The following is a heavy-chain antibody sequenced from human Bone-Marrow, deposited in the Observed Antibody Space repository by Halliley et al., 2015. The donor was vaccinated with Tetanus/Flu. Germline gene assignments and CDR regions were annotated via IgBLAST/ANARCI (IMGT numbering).Heavy chain of an antibody. V-gene: IGHV4-31*03. CDR1: GGSISSGGYY. CDR3: ARAEIGEDYFNY. J-gene: IGHJ4*02. D-gene: IGHD3-10*01. Sequence: TLSLTCTVSGGSISSGGYYWNWIRQLPGKGLEWIGYNYYSGSSYFNPSLRSRVTISLDTSKNQFSQQLSSVTAADSAVYYCARAEIGEDYFNYWGQGTLVTVSS. CDR2: NYYSGSS.